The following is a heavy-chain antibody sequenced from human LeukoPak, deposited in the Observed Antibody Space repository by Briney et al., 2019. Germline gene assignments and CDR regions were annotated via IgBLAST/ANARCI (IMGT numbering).Heavy chain of an antibody. D-gene: IGHD4-11*01. CDR1: VFTFSNAW. Sequence: GGSLRLSCAASVFTFSNAWMTWVRQAPGKGLEWGGRSISKIDGGTTDYAAPVKGRFTISRDDSQNTVYLQMNSLKTEDTAMYYCTTTIDYWGQGTLVTVSS. CDR2: SISKIDGGTT. V-gene: IGHV3-15*01. J-gene: IGHJ4*02. CDR3: TTTIDY.